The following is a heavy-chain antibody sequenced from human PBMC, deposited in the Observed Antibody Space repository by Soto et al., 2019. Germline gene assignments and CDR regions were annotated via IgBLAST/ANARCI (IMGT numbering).Heavy chain of an antibody. V-gene: IGHV3-33*01. J-gene: IGHJ4*02. D-gene: IGHD6-19*01. CDR1: GFTFSTYG. CDR2: IWYDGSRT. CDR3: AREQIGVAGSTYDY. Sequence: QVQLVESGGSVVQPGTSLRLSCAASGFTFSTYGMHWVRQAPGKGLDWVALIWYDGSRTHYAESVKGRFTISRDNSKNTLLLQMNSLRVEDTAVYYCAREQIGVAGSTYDYWGQGTLVTVSS.